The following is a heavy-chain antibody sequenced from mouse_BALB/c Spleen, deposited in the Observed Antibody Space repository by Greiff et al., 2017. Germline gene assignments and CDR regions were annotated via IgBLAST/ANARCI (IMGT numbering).Heavy chain of an antibody. V-gene: IGHV5-4*02. CDR3: ARDGYPGNHAMDY. CDR1: GFTFSDYY. D-gene: IGHD2-2*01. J-gene: IGHJ4*01. CDR2: ISDGGSYT. Sequence: EVKVEESGGGLVKPGGSLKLSCAASGFTFSDYYMYWVRQTPEKRLEWVATISDGGSYTYYPDSVKGRFTISRDNAKNNLYLQMSSLKSEDTAMYYCARDGYPGNHAMDYWGQGTSVTVSS.